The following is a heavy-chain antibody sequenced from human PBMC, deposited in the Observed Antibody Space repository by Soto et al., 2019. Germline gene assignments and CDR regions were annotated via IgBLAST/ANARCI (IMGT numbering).Heavy chain of an antibody. D-gene: IGHD2-21*02. Sequence: QVQLVESGGGLVKPGGSLRLSCAASGFTFSDSYMSWIRQAPGKGLEWVSYISSSGSSIKYADSLKGRFTISRDNAKNSLYLQMNSLGAEDTAGYYRVSVKVTSYWYFDLWGRGTLVTVSS. V-gene: IGHV3-11*01. CDR3: VSVKVTSYWYFDL. J-gene: IGHJ2*01. CDR2: ISSSGSSI. CDR1: GFTFSDSY.